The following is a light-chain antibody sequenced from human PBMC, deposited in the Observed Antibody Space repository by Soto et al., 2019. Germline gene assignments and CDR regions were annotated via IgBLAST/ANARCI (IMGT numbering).Light chain of an antibody. V-gene: IGKV3-20*01. CDR3: QQYGRSPYT. J-gene: IGKJ2*01. Sequence: EMVLTQSPGTLPLSPGERATLSCRASQSVSSNNLAWYRQKPGQSPRLLMYGVSSRATGIPDRFIGSGSGTDFTLTISRLEPEDFVVYYCQQYGRSPYTFGQGTKLEIK. CDR2: GVS. CDR1: QSVSSNN.